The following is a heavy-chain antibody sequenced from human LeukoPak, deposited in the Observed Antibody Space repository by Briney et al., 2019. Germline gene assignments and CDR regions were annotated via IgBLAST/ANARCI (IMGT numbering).Heavy chain of an antibody. CDR1: GGSISSGSYY. CDR2: IYTSGRA. Sequence: PSETLSLTCTVSGGSISSGSYYWSWIRQPAGKGLECIGRIYTSGRASYNSSLKSRVTISLDTSKNQFSLKLSSVTAADTAVYYCARDAGFMVRGSRRGYDDYYYFMDVWGEGTTVTVSS. CDR3: ARDAGFMVRGSRRGYDDYYYFMDV. J-gene: IGHJ6*03. V-gene: IGHV4-61*02. D-gene: IGHD3-10*01.